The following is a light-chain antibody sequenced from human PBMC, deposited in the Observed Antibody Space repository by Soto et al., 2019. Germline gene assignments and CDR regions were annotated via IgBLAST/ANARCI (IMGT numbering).Light chain of an antibody. CDR2: DAS. CDR3: QHDYDTPGT. CDR1: QIVKNRY. V-gene: IGKV3D-20*01. J-gene: IGKJ5*01. Sequence: EIVLTQSPATLWLSPGEIATLSCGASQIVKNRYVAWYQQKPGLAPRLLIYDASTRATGIPDRFSGSRSGTYFTLTINRLEPEDFAVYYCQHDYDTPGTFGQGTRLEMK.